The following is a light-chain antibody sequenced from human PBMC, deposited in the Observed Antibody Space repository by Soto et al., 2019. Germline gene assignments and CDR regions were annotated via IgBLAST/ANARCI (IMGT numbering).Light chain of an antibody. CDR3: SSYTTINTVVL. CDR1: TSDIGAYNY. CDR2: DVT. J-gene: IGLJ3*02. Sequence: QSVLTQPASVSGSPVQSITFSCTGTTSDIGAYNYVSWYQHHPGKAPKLLIYDVTARPSGVSDRFSGSKSGTTASLTISGLQAEDEADYFCSSYTTINTVVLFGGGTKLTVL. V-gene: IGLV2-14*03.